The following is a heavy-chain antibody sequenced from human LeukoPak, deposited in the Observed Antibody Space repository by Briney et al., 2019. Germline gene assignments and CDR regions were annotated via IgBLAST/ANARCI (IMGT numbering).Heavy chain of an antibody. V-gene: IGHV3-23*01. J-gene: IGHJ5*02. Sequence: GGPLRLSCAASGFTFSSYAMSWVRQAPGKGLEWVSAISGSGGSTYYADSVKGRFTISRDNSKNTLYLQMNSLRAEDTAVYYCAKDRTGINWFDPWGQGTLVTVSS. CDR3: AKDRTGINWFDP. CDR1: GFTFSSYA. CDR2: ISGSGGST. D-gene: IGHD1-1*01.